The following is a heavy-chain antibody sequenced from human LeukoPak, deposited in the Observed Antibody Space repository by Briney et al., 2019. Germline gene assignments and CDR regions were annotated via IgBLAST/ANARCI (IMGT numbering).Heavy chain of an antibody. V-gene: IGHV4-34*01. D-gene: IGHD6-13*01. Sequence: SETLSLTCAVYGGSFSGYYWSWIRQPPGKGLEWIGEINHSGSTNYNPSLKSRVTISVDTSKNQFPLKLSSVTAADTAVYYCASKKQLVGHFDLWGRGTLVTVSS. CDR2: INHSGST. J-gene: IGHJ2*01. CDR1: GGSFSGYY. CDR3: ASKKQLVGHFDL.